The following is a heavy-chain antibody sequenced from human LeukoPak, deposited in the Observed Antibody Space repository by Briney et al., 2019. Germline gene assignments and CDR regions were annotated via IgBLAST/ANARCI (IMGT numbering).Heavy chain of an antibody. CDR3: ARVGGHCTSTSCPPPDY. V-gene: IGHV3-53*05. J-gene: IGHJ4*02. CDR1: GFSADNSY. D-gene: IGHD2-2*01. Sequence: GGSLRLSCAASGFSADNSYMSWVRQAPGKGLEFVAVVYIGGRTDYADSVKGRFTISRDNSKNTLYLQMNSLRAEDTAVYYCARVGGHCTSTSCPPPDYWGQGTLVTVSS. CDR2: VYIGGRT.